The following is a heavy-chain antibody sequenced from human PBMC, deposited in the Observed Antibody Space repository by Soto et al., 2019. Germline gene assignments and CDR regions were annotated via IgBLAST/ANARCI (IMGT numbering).Heavy chain of an antibody. CDR2: IIPIFGTA. CDR3: ARGGGYYDSSGYHDAFDI. V-gene: IGHV1-69*01. D-gene: IGHD3-22*01. Sequence: SVEVSCTASGYTFTNYDISWVRQATGQGLEWMGGIIPIFGTANYAQKFQGRVTITADESTSTAYMELSSLRSEDTAVYYCARGGGYYDSSGYHDAFDICGQGTMVTVSS. CDR1: GYTFTNYD. J-gene: IGHJ3*02.